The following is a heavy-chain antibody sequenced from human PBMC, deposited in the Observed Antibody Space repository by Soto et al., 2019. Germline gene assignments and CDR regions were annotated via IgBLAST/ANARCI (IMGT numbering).Heavy chain of an antibody. CDR1: GYTFKSYD. V-gene: IGHV1-18*04. CDR2: ISGHNGKA. CDR3: ARKGYIGNFAMDV. Sequence: GASVKVSYKASGYTFKSYDVMWVRKTPGQGLEWMGWISGHNGKADYAENFQGRVIMTTDTSTATASMDLRGLRSDDTAVYYCARKGYIGNFAMDVWGQGTTVTVSS. J-gene: IGHJ6*02. D-gene: IGHD5-12*01.